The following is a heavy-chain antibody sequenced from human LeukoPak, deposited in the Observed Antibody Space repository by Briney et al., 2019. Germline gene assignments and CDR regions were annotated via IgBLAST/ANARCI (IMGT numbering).Heavy chain of an antibody. CDR1: GFTFSSYA. Sequence: GGSLRLSCAASGFTFSSYAMSRVRQAPGKGLEWVSAISGSGGSTYYADSVKGRFTISRDNSKNTLYLHMKSLRAEDTAVYYCAKGSGWLLPQYFDFWGQGTLVTVSS. D-gene: IGHD2-21*01. V-gene: IGHV3-23*01. J-gene: IGHJ4*02. CDR3: AKGSGWLLPQYFDF. CDR2: ISGSGGST.